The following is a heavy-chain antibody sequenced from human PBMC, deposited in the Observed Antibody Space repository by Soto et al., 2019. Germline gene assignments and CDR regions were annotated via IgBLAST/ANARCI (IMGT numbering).Heavy chain of an antibody. CDR1: GFAFRSYN. J-gene: IGHJ4*02. V-gene: IGHV3-21*01. D-gene: IGHD2-21*02. CDR2: ISSGSSNI. CDR3: ASATVVTATFDF. Sequence: PGGSLRLSCAASGFAFRSYNMNWVRQAPGKGLEWVASISSGSSNIYYADSVKGRFTISRDNAKNSLYLQMDSLRAEDSAVYYCASATVVTATFDFWGQGTLVPVSS.